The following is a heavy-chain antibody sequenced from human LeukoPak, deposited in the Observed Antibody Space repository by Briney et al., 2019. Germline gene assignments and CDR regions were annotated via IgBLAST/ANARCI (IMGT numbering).Heavy chain of an antibody. J-gene: IGHJ4*02. Sequence: SVKVSCKASGSTFSSYAISWVRQAPGQGLEWMGGIIPIFGTANYAQKFQGRVTITADESTSTAYMELSSLRSEDTAVYYCARGMVRGVITPFRYWGQGTLVTVSS. CDR3: ARGMVRGVITPFRY. CDR1: GSTFSSYA. CDR2: IIPIFGTA. D-gene: IGHD3-10*01. V-gene: IGHV1-69*13.